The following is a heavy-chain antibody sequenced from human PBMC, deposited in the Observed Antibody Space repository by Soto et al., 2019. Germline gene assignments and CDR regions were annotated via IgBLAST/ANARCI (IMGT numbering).Heavy chain of an antibody. J-gene: IGHJ5*02. CDR3: ARAQFYSGSGNYNNLMFDA. V-gene: IGHV4-30-2*01. CDR2: MYHSGTF. CDR1: GGSLGCVGYS. Sequence: PSVTLSLTCAASGGSLGCVGYSWSWKKQPPGGGLEWIGYMYHSGTFLKSPSLKTRLTMSLDMSKNQFSLTLNSMTAADTAVYYCARAQFYSGSGNYNNLMFDAWGQGIQVTVSS. D-gene: IGHD3-10*01.